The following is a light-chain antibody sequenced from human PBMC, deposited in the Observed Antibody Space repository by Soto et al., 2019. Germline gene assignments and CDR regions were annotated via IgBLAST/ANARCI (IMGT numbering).Light chain of an antibody. CDR1: QSVSSN. CDR3: QQYNNWPLLT. CDR2: GAS. J-gene: IGKJ4*01. Sequence: EIVMTQSPATLSVSPGERATLSCRASQSVSSNLAWYQQKPGQAPRLLIYGASTRATGIPARFSGSGSGTEFTLTISSLQSEDFAVYYCQQYNNWPLLTFGGGTKEEIK. V-gene: IGKV3-15*01.